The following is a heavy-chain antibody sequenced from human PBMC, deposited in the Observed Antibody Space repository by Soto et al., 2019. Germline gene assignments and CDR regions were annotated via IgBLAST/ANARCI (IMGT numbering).Heavy chain of an antibody. D-gene: IGHD5-18*01. CDR1: GGTFSSYA. J-gene: IGHJ5*02. CDR3: ARDEGGGYSYGANWFDP. Sequence: QVQLVQSGAEVKKPGSSVKVSCKASGGTFSSYAISWVRQAPGQGLEWMGGIIPIFGTANYAQKFQGRVTITADESTSTAYMELSGLRSEDTAVYYCARDEGGGYSYGANWFDPWGQGTLVTVSS. CDR2: IIPIFGTA. V-gene: IGHV1-69*01.